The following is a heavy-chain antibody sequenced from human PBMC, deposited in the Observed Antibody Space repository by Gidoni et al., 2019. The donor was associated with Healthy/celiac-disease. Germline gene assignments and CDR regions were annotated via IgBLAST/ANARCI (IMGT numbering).Heavy chain of an antibody. V-gene: IGHV3-30*18. D-gene: IGHD2-2*01. CDR3: AKDGRIVVVPAAIIRPYWYFDL. CDR1: GFTFISYG. CDR2: ISYDGSNK. Sequence: QVQLVESGGGVVQPGRSLRLSCAASGFTFISYGMPWVRQAPGKGLEWVAFISYDGSNKYYADSVKGRFTISRDNSKNTLYLQMNSLRAEDTAVYYCAKDGRIVVVPAAIIRPYWYFDLWGRGTLVTVSS. J-gene: IGHJ2*01.